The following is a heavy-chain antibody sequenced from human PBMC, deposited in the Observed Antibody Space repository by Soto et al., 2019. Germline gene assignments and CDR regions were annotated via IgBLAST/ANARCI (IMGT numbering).Heavy chain of an antibody. V-gene: IGHV3-30-3*01. CDR1: GFTYSTYT. CDR3: ARDRVSSTGYTVNYGAHFAY. Sequence: QVQLVESGGGVVQPGRSLRLSCAASGFTYSTYTMHWVRQAPGKGLEWVAVISYDGNNKFYADSVKGRFTISRERTKETLYLQVNSLTSDDSAMYYGARDRVSSTGYTVNYGAHFAYWGQGALVTVSS. J-gene: IGHJ4*02. D-gene: IGHD6-13*01. CDR2: ISYDGNNK.